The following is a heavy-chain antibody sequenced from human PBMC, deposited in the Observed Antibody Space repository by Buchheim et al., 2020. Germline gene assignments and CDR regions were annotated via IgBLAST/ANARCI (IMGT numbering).Heavy chain of an antibody. J-gene: IGHJ4*02. CDR1: GLMFSAYG. D-gene: IGHD6-25*01. Sequence: QVQLVEYGGGVVQPGRSLRLSCEASGLMFSAYGMHWVRQAPGKGLEWVAVIWSDGSIKYYADSVKGRFTISRDNSKNMLYLQMNSLRVEDTAVYYCASAAGSFDNWGQGTL. CDR2: IWSDGSIK. CDR3: ASAAGSFDN. V-gene: IGHV3-33*01.